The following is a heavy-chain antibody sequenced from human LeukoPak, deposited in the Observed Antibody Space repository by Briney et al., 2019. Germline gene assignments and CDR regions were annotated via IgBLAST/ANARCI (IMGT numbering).Heavy chain of an antibody. CDR2: INPNSGGT. CDR1: GYTFTGYY. D-gene: IGHD2-2*01. Sequence: GASVKVSCKASGYTFTGYYMHWVRQAPGQGLEGMGWINPNSGGTNYAQKFQGRVTMTRDTSISTAYMELSRLRSDDTAVYYCASYPHCSSTSCYEGGYYYYGMDVWGQGTTVTVSS. CDR3: ASYPHCSSTSCYEGGYYYYGMDV. V-gene: IGHV1-2*02. J-gene: IGHJ6*02.